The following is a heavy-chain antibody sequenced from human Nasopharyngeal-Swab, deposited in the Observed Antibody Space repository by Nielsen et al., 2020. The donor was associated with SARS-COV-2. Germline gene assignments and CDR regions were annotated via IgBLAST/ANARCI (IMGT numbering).Heavy chain of an antibody. V-gene: IGHV1-2*06. CDR1: EYTFTGYY. D-gene: IGHD2-2*02. Sequence: ASVKVSCKASEYTFTGYYMHWVRQAPGQGLEWMGRINPNSGGTNYAQKFQGRVTMTRDTSISTAYMELSRLRSDDTAVYYCAAPGGYCSSTSCYRAAYYYYYGMDVWGQGTTVTVSS. CDR2: INPNSGGT. CDR3: AAPGGYCSSTSCYRAAYYYYYGMDV. J-gene: IGHJ6*02.